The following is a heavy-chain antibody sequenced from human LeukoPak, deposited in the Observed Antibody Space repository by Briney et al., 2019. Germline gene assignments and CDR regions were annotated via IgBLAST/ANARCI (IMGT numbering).Heavy chain of an antibody. D-gene: IGHD2-15*01. CDR1: GGSISSGGYY. Sequence: SQTLSLACTVSGGSISSGGYYWSWIRQHPGKGQEWIGCIYYSGTTYYNPSLKSRITISVDTSQNQFSLKLTSVTAADTAVYYCASFYCSSGSCYSEDYWGQGTLVTVSS. J-gene: IGHJ4*02. CDR3: ASFYCSSGSCYSEDY. V-gene: IGHV4-31*03. CDR2: IYYSGTT.